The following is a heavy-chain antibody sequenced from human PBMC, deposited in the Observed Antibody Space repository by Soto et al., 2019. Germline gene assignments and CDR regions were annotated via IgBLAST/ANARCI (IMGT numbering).Heavy chain of an antibody. CDR1: GFTFSSYA. Sequence: ESGGGVVQPGRSLRLSCAASGFTFSSYAMHWVRQAPGKGLEWVAVISYDGSNKYYADSVKGRFTISRDNSKNTLYLQMNSLRAEDTAVYYCAREDGSGFYYGMDVWGQGTTVTVSS. V-gene: IGHV3-30-3*01. D-gene: IGHD3-10*01. CDR3: AREDGSGFYYGMDV. J-gene: IGHJ6*02. CDR2: ISYDGSNK.